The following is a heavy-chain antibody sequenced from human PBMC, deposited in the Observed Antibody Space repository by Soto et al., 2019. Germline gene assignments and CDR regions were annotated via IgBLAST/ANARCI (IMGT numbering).Heavy chain of an antibody. CDR1: GYTFTSYG. CDR3: GRDTQGGVPQWFGELYNYYGMDF. V-gene: IGHV1-18*01. CDR2: ISAYNGNT. Sequence: ASVKVSCKASGYTFTSYGISWVRQAPGQGLEWMGWISAYNGNTNYAQKLQGRVTMTTDTSTSTAYMELRSLRSDDTAGYYCGRDTQGGVPQWFGELYNYYGMDFWGQGTTVTVSS. D-gene: IGHD3-10*01. J-gene: IGHJ6*02.